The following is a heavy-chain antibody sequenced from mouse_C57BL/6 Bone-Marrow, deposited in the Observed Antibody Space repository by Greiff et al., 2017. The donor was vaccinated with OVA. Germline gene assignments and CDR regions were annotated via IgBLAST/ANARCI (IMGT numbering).Heavy chain of an antibody. J-gene: IGHJ2*01. D-gene: IGHD2-4*01. CDR1: GYTFTSYG. Sequence: VQGVESGAELARPGASVKLSCKASGYTFTSYGISWVKQRTGQGLKWIGEIYPRSGNTYYNEKFKGKATLTADKSSSTAYMELRSLTSDDSAVYFCARGSDYDYDVIDYWGQGTTLTVSS. V-gene: IGHV1-81*01. CDR2: IYPRSGNT. CDR3: ARGSDYDYDVIDY.